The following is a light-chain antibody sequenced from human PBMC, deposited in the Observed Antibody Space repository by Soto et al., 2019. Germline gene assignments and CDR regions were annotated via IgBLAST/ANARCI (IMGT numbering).Light chain of an antibody. CDR2: AAS. CDR3: QQLNGYPPEVT. J-gene: IGKJ5*01. V-gene: IGKV1-9*01. CDR1: QVISSY. Sequence: DIQLTQSPSFLSASTGDRVTITCRASQVISSYLAWYQQKPGTAPKLLIYAASTLQSGVPSRFSGSGSGTQFPLTISSLQPEDFATYYCQQLNGYPPEVTFGQGTRLDIK.